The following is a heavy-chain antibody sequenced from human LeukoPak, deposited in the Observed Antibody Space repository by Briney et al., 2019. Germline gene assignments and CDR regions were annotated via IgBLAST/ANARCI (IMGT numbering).Heavy chain of an antibody. CDR3: ARDSGTAGEVKFDP. V-gene: IGHV4-34*01. CDR2: INHSGST. D-gene: IGHD3-10*01. Sequence: SETLSLTCAVYGGSFSGYYWSWIRQPPGKGLEWIGEINHSGSTNYNPSLKSRVTISVDTSKNQFSLKLSSVTAADTAVYYCARDSGTAGEVKFDPWGQGTLVTVSS. CDR1: GGSFSGYY. J-gene: IGHJ5*02.